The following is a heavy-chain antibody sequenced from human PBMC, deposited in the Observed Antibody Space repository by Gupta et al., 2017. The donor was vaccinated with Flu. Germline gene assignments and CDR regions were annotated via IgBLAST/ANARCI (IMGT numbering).Heavy chain of an antibody. J-gene: IGHJ4*02. CDR2: IKQDGSEK. CDR1: GFTFSSYW. CDR3: ARDRSRWLVLWGYYFDY. D-gene: IGHD6-19*01. Sequence: EVQLVESGGGLVQPGGSLRLSCAASGFTFSSYWMSWVRQAPGKGLEWVANIKQDGSEKYYVDSLKGRFTISRDNAKNSLYLQMNSLRAEDTAVYYCARDRSRWLVLWGYYFDYWGQGTLVTVSS. V-gene: IGHV3-7*04.